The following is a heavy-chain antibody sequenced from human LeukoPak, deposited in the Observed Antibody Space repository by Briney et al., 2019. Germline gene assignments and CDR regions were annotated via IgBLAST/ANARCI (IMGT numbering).Heavy chain of an antibody. Sequence: GASVKVSCQASRYTFTSYGISWVRQAPGQGLEWMGWISAYNGNTNYAQKLQGRVTMTTDTSTSTAYMELRSLRSDDTAVYYCARGSRVPAAFYYYYYMDVWGKGTTVTVSS. CDR3: ARGSRVPAAFYYYYYMDV. CDR1: RYTFTSYG. D-gene: IGHD2-2*01. V-gene: IGHV1-18*01. J-gene: IGHJ6*03. CDR2: ISAYNGNT.